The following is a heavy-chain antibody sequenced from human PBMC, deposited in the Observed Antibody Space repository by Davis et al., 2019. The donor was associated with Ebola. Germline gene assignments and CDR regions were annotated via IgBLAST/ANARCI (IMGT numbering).Heavy chain of an antibody. D-gene: IGHD2-15*01. CDR3: AKQTNCIGSSCYGSFDF. J-gene: IGHJ4*02. Sequence: GESLKISCKGSGYSFTNYWIAWVRQMPGKGPEWMGIIYSGDSDTRYSPSFQGQVTISADKSISTAYLQWSSLKASDTAMYYCAKQTNCIGSSCYGSFDFWGQGTLVTVSS. V-gene: IGHV5-51*01. CDR2: IYSGDSDT. CDR1: GYSFTNYW.